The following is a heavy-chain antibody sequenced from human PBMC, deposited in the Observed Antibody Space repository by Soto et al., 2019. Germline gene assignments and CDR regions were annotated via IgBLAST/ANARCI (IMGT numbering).Heavy chain of an antibody. Sequence: EVQLLESGGGLVQPGGSLRLSCAASGFTFSSYAMSWVRQAPGKGLEWVSAISGSGGSTYYADSVKGRFTISRDNSKXXXXXXXXXXXXXXXXXXXXXXXXXXXXXXXYYMHVWGKGTTVTVSS. V-gene: IGHV3-23*01. CDR3: XXXXXXXXXXXYYMHV. CDR1: GFTFSSYA. CDR2: ISGSGGST. J-gene: IGHJ6*03.